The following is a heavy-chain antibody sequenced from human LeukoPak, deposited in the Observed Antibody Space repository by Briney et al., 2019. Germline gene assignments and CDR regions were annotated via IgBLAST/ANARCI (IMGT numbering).Heavy chain of an antibody. J-gene: IGHJ5*02. D-gene: IGHD3-22*01. V-gene: IGHV4-39*01. CDR1: GGSISSSSYY. CDR2: IYYSGST. CDR3: ARYYYDSSGYIT. Sequence: PSETLSLTCTVSGGSISSSSYYWGWICQPPGKGLEWIGSIYYSGSTYYNPSLKSRVTISVDTSKNQFSLKLSSVTAADTAVYYCARYYYDSSGYITWGQGTLVTVSS.